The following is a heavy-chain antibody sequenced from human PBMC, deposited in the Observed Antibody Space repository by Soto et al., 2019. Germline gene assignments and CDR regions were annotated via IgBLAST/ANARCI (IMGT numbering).Heavy chain of an antibody. CDR2: IWYDGSNK. Sequence: QVQLVESGGGVVQPGRSLRLSCAASGFTFSSYGMHWVRQAPGKGLEWVAVIWYDGSNKYYADSVKGRFTISRDNSKNTLYLQMNSLRAEDTAVYYCARGDGDYAYFFDYCGQGTLVTVSS. J-gene: IGHJ4*02. V-gene: IGHV3-33*01. CDR3: ARGDGDYAYFFDY. D-gene: IGHD4-17*01. CDR1: GFTFSSYG.